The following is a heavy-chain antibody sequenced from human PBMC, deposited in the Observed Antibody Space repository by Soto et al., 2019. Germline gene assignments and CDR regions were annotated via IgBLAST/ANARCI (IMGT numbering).Heavy chain of an antibody. D-gene: IGHD3-9*01. J-gene: IGHJ4*02. CDR2: NYYTGTI. CDR1: GYSISTYNC. CDR3: ARTSRLKTGHLDY. V-gene: IGHV4-28*05. Sequence: SETLCPTCDVPGYSISTYNCLGWMRHPPGKVLEWSGYNYYTGTIYYNLSLKSRVTMSVDTAKDQCSLKLSSVTAADTAVYYCARTSRLKTGHLDYWGQGALVTVSS.